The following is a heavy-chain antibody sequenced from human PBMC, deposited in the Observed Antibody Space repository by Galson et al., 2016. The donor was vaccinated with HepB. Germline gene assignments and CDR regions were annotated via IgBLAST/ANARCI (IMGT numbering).Heavy chain of an antibody. CDR3: ARGPGYYSASGRPWDYNPMDV. Sequence: SLRLSCAVSGFSVSSNYMSWVRQAPGKGLEWVSIIYTAGNTYYIDSVKGRFTISRDNAQNTLYLQMTSLTGEDTSVYYCARGPGYYSASGRPWDYNPMDVWGQGILVTVSS. D-gene: IGHD3-10*01. CDR1: GFSVSSNY. V-gene: IGHV3-53*01. J-gene: IGHJ4*02. CDR2: IYTAGNT.